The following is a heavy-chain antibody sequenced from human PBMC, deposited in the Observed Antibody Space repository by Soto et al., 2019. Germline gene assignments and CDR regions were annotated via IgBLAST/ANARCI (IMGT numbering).Heavy chain of an antibody. CDR2: ISSNGVGT. V-gene: IGHV3-64*01. Sequence: EVQLAESGGGLAQPGGSLRLSCAASGFTLSGYAMDWVRQAPGKGLEYVSGISSNGVGTYYANSVQGRFTISRDNSKNTVYLQMGSLRSEDMAVYYCARRARPDFYYMDVWGKGTTVTGSS. CDR3: ARRARPDFYYMDV. CDR1: GFTLSGYA. D-gene: IGHD6-6*01. J-gene: IGHJ6*03.